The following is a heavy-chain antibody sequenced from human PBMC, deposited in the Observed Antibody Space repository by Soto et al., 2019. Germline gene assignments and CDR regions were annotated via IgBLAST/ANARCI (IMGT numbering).Heavy chain of an antibody. CDR2: IIPIFGTA. J-gene: IGHJ5*02. CDR3: ASCGGDCYSLSVNWFDP. V-gene: IGHV1-69*13. Sequence: SVKVSCKASGGTFSSYAISWVRQAPGQGLEWMGGIIPIFGTANYAQKFQGRVTITADESTSTAYMELSSLRSEDTAVYYCASCGGDCYSLSVNWFDPWGQGTLVTVSS. CDR1: GGTFSSYA. D-gene: IGHD2-21*02.